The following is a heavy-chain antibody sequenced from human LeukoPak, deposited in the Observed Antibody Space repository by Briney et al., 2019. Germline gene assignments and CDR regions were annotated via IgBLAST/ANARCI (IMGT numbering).Heavy chain of an antibody. CDR1: GFTFSSYS. D-gene: IGHD4-17*01. CDR2: ISSSSSTI. J-gene: IGHJ6*02. CDR3: ASDDHGTFVDYYYYGMDV. V-gene: IGHV3-48*04. Sequence: PGGSLRLSCAASGFTFSSYSMNWVRQAPGKGLEWVSYISSSSSTIYYADSVKGRFTISRDNAKNSLYLQMNSLRAEDTAVYYCASDDHGTFVDYYYYGMDVWGQGTTVTVSS.